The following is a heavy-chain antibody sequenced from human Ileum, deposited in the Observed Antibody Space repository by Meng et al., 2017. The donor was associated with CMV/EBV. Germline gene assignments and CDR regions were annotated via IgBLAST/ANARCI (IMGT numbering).Heavy chain of an antibody. CDR3: ARMPLYSGFDYGMDV. D-gene: IGHD5-12*01. J-gene: IGHJ6*02. V-gene: IGHV2-70*01. CDR2: IDWDDNK. Sequence: SGPTLVKPTQTLTLTCTFSGFSLSTSGVGVGWIRQPPGKALEWLALIDWDDNKYYSSSLKTRLTVSKDTSKNQVVLTMTNMDPVDTGTYYCARMPLYSGFDYGMDVWGQGTTVTVSS. CDR1: GFSLSTSGVG.